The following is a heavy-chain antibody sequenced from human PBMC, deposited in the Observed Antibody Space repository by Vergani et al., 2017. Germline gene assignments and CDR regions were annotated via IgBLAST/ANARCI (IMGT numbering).Heavy chain of an antibody. V-gene: IGHV1-24*01. D-gene: IGHD2-15*01. CDR3: ATVQFHCSGGSCSRGAFDI. Sequence: QVQLVQSGAEVKKPGASVKVSCKVSGYTLTELSMHWVRQAPGQGLEWMGGFDPEDGETIYAQKFKGRVTMTEDTSTDTAYLELSSLRSEDTAVYYCATVQFHCSGGSCSRGAFDIWGQGTMVTVSS. CDR2: FDPEDGET. CDR1: GYTLTELS. J-gene: IGHJ3*02.